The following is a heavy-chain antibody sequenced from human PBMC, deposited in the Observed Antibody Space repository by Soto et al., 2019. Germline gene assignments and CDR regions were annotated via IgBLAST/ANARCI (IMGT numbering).Heavy chain of an antibody. V-gene: IGHV4-34*01. CDR3: ASTASSSSDGYYFDY. Sequence: PSETLSLTCAVYGGSFSGYYWSWIRQPPGKGLEWIGEINHSGSTNYNPSLKSRVTISVDTSKNQFSLKLSSVTAADTAVYYCASTASSSSDGYYFDYWGQGTLVTVSS. CDR2: INHSGST. CDR1: GGSFSGYY. D-gene: IGHD6-6*01. J-gene: IGHJ4*02.